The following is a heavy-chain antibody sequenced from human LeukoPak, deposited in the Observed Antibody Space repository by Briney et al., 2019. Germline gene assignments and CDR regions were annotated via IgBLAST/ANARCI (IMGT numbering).Heavy chain of an antibody. CDR2: VYYTGST. D-gene: IGHD3-10*01. CDR3: ARHSGSGSLSRPFDP. CDR1: GDSVTSGGFY. J-gene: IGHJ5*02. Sequence: KSSETLSLTCTVSGDSVTSGGFYWAWLHQPPGRGLEWIATVYYTGSTYYNPSLNSRVTISIDTSKNHSSLKLRSVLAPDTAVYYCARHSGSGSLSRPFDPWGQGTLVPVSS. V-gene: IGHV4-39*02.